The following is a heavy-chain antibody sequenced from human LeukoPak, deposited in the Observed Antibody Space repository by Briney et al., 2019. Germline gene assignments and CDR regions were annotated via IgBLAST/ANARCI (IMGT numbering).Heavy chain of an antibody. V-gene: IGHV4-4*07. CDR2: TYTSGGT. CDR3: ARDLNVAVAPPFDY. Sequence: PSETLSLTCTVSGGSISSYYWSWIRQPARKGLEWIGRTYTSGGTNYNPSLKSRVTMPVDTSKNQFSLKLSSVTAADTAVYYCARDLNVAVAPPFDYWGQGTLVTVSS. J-gene: IGHJ4*02. CDR1: GGSISSYY. D-gene: IGHD6-19*01.